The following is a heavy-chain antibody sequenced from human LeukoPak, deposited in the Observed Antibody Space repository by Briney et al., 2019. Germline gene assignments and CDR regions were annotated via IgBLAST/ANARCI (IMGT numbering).Heavy chain of an antibody. CDR3: TTVGVVANMWGDY. D-gene: IGHD2-2*01. Sequence: GGSLRLSCAASGFTFSSYAMHWVRQAPGKGLEWVGRIKSKTDGGTTDYAAPVKGRFTISRDDSKNTLYLQMNSLKTEDTAVYYCTTVGVVANMWGDYWGQGTLVTVSS. J-gene: IGHJ4*02. CDR1: GFTFSSYA. V-gene: IGHV3-15*01. CDR2: IKSKTDGGTT.